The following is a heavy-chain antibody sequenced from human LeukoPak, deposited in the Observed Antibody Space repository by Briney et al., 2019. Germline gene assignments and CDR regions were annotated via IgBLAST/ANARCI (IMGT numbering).Heavy chain of an antibody. V-gene: IGHV1-2*02. J-gene: IGHJ5*02. CDR3: ARDLYCNSAKCYSNWFDT. Sequence: ASVKVSCKPSGYTFTDYSIHWLRQVPGQGPEWIGWINPKNGGTNYAQTFQGRVTMTRDTSITTAYMELSSLRSDDTAVYYCARDLYCNSAKCYSNWFDTWGQGTLVTVSS. CDR1: GYTFTDYS. CDR2: INPKNGGT. D-gene: IGHD2/OR15-2a*01.